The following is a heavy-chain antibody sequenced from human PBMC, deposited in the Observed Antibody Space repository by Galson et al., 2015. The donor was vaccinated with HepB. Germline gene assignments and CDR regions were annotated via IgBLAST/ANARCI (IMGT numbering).Heavy chain of an antibody. J-gene: IGHJ6*02. V-gene: IGHV3-7*03. CDR1: EFTFSSYW. D-gene: IGHD3-10*01. CDR3: ARRISLVRGIITRPDYYYGMDV. Sequence: SLRLSCAGSEFTFSSYWMNWVRQAPGKGLEWVAHINPDGSEEYHAASLKGRFTISRDNAKNSLYLQMDSLRAEDTAVYYCARRISLVRGIITRPDYYYGMDVWGQGTTVTVAS. CDR2: INPDGSEE.